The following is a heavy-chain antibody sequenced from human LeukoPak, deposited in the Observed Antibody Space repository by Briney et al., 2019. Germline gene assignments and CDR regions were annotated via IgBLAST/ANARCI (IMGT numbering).Heavy chain of an antibody. CDR2: INNDGSGT. CDR3: AKAAYSSSWYMPPTFDP. CDR1: GFTFSSYW. V-gene: IGHV3-74*01. J-gene: IGHJ5*02. Sequence: PGGSLRLSCAASGFTFSSYWMPWVRQTPGKGLVWVARINNDGSGTSYADSVKGRFTISRDNAKNSLYLQMNSLRAEDTALYYCAKAAYSSSWYMPPTFDPWGQGTLVTVSS. D-gene: IGHD6-13*01.